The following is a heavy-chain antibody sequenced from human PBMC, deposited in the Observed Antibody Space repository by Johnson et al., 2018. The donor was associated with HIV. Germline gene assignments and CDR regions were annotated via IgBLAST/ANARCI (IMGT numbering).Heavy chain of an antibody. D-gene: IGHD4-23*01. Sequence: VQLVESGGGVVQPGRSLRLSCAASGFTFDDYAMHWVRQAPGKGLEWVSGISWNSGSIGYADSVKGRFTISRDNTKNSLYLQMNSLRAEDTAVYYCARVSTVVTGDAFDIWGQGTMGTVSS. V-gene: IGHV3-9*01. CDR3: ARVSTVVTGDAFDI. J-gene: IGHJ3*02. CDR1: GFTFDDYA. CDR2: ISWNSGSI.